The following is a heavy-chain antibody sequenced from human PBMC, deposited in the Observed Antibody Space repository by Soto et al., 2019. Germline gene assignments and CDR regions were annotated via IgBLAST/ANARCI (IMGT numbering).Heavy chain of an antibody. CDR1: GGTFSSYA. V-gene: IGHV1-69*13. Sequence: SVKVSCKASGGTFSSYAISWVRQAPGQGLEWMGGIIPIFGTANYAQKFQGRVTITADESTSTAYMELSSLRSEDTAVYYCARAHYGSGSYPYYYYGMDVWGQGTTVTVSS. CDR2: IIPIFGTA. J-gene: IGHJ6*02. CDR3: ARAHYGSGSYPYYYYGMDV. D-gene: IGHD3-10*01.